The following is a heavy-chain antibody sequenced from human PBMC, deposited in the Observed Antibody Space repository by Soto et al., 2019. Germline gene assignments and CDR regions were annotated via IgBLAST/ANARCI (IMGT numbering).Heavy chain of an antibody. Sequence: GGSLRLSCAASGFTFSSYSMNWVRQAPGKGLEWVSYISTRSNSIYYADSVKGRFTISRDNAKNSMFLQMSSLRDEDTAVYFCARAKYSGSYSPFVYWGQGTMVTVYS. J-gene: IGHJ4*02. V-gene: IGHV3-48*02. CDR3: ARAKYSGSYSPFVY. CDR2: ISTRSNSI. D-gene: IGHD1-26*01. CDR1: GFTFSSYS.